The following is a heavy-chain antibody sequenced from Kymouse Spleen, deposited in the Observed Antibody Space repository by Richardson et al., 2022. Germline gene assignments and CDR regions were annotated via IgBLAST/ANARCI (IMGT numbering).Heavy chain of an antibody. CDR2: INHSGST. Sequence: QVQLQQWGAGLLKPSETLSLTCAVYGGSFSGYYWSWIRQPPGKGLEWIGEINHSGSTNYNPSLKSRVTISVDTSKNQFSLKLSSVTAADTAVYYCANWNYYYGMDVWGQGTTVTVSS. J-gene: IGHJ6*02. CDR3: ANWNYYYGMDV. D-gene: IGHD1-1*01,IGHD1-20*01,IGHD1-7*01. CDR1: GGSFSGYY. V-gene: IGHV4-34*01.